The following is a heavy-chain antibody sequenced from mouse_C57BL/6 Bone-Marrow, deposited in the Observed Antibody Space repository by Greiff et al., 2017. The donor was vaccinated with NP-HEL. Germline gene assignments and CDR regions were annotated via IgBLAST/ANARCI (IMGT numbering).Heavy chain of an antibody. D-gene: IGHD3-2*02. J-gene: IGHJ3*01. CDR2: IYPRSGNT. CDR3: ARWEVAQASFSWFAY. V-gene: IGHV1-81*01. Sequence: QVHVKQSGAELVRPGASVKLSCKASGYTFTSYGISWVKQRTGQGLEWIGEIYPRSGNTYYNEKFKGKATLTADKSSSTAYMELRSLTSEDSAVYFGARWEVAQASFSWFAYWGQGTLVTVSA. CDR1: GYTFTSYG.